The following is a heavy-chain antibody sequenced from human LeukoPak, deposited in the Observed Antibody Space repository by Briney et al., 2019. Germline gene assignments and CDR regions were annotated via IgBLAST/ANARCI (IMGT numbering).Heavy chain of an antibody. CDR2: INHSGST. CDR3: ARTGGNCSSTSCYLDY. Sequence: SETLPLTCAVYGGSFSGYYWSWIRQPPGKGLEWIGEINHSGSTNYNPSLKSRVTISVDTSKNQFSLKLSSVTAADTAVYYCARTGGNCSSTSCYLDYWGQGTLVTVSS. V-gene: IGHV4-34*01. D-gene: IGHD2-2*01. J-gene: IGHJ4*02. CDR1: GGSFSGYY.